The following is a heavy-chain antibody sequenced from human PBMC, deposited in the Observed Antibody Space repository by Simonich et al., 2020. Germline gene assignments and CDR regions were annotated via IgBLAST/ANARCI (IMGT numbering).Heavy chain of an antibody. CDR1: GFTFSSYA. CDR2: RSGSGGST. V-gene: IGHV3-23*01. CDR3: AKRSGVSITGTFDY. D-gene: IGHD1-7*01. Sequence: EVQLLESGGGLVQPGGSLRLSCAASGFTFSSYAMSWVRQAPGKGLEGGSARSGSGGSTYYADSVKGRCTISRDNSKNTLYLQMNSLRAEDTAVYYCAKRSGVSITGTFDYWGQGTLVTVSS. J-gene: IGHJ4*02.